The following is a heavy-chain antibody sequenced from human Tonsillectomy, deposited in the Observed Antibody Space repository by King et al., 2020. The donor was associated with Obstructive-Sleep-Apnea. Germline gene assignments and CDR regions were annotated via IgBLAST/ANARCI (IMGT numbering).Heavy chain of an antibody. CDR1: VFTFSSYG. CDR3: AKDHSGSYFDAFDI. Sequence: VQLVESGGGVVQPGRSLRLSCAASVFTFSSYGMHWVRQAPGKGLEWVAVISYDGNNKYYADSVKGRFTISRDNSKNTLYLQMNSLRAEDTAVYYCAKDHSGSYFDAFDIWGQGTMVTVSS. V-gene: IGHV3-30*18. CDR2: ISYDGNNK. J-gene: IGHJ3*02. D-gene: IGHD1-26*01.